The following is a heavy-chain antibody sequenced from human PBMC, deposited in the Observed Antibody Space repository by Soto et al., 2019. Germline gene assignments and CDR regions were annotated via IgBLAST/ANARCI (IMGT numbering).Heavy chain of an antibody. CDR3: ARVRLYCSSTSCYELSWFDP. V-gene: IGHV1-18*01. J-gene: IGHJ5*02. D-gene: IGHD2-2*01. Sequence: ASVKVSCKASGYTFTSYGISWVRQAPGQGLEWMGWISAYNGNTNNEQKLQGGVTMTTDTSTSKAYMELRSLRSDDTAVYYCARVRLYCSSTSCYELSWFDPWGQGTLVTVSS. CDR1: GYTFTSYG. CDR2: ISAYNGNT.